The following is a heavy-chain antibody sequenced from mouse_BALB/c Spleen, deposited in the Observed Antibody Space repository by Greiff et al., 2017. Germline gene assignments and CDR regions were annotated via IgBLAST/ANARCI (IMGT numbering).Heavy chain of an antibody. V-gene: IGHV2-6-7*01. J-gene: IGHJ3*01. CDR2: IWGDGST. D-gene: IGHD2-14*01. Sequence: VMLVESGPGLVAPSQSLSITCTVSGFSLTGYGVNWVRQPPGKGLEWLGMIWGDGSTDYNSALKSRLSISKDNSKSQVFLKMNSLQTDDTARYYCARDRGTSYYRYDAFAYWGQGTLVTVSA. CDR1: GFSLTGYG. CDR3: ARDRGTSYYRYDAFAY.